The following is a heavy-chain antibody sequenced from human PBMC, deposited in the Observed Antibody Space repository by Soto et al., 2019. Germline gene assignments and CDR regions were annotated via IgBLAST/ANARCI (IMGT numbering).Heavy chain of an antibody. Sequence: PSETLSLTCTVSGGSIRSTYLYWAWIRQPPGKGLEWIGNIFYDGTTHYNPSLKRRLTMSVDTSSNQFSLKLSSVTAADTAVYYCARQHGSYCNGDVCPNLIDSWGQGTLVTVSS. CDR3: ARQHGSYCNGDVCPNLIDS. V-gene: IGHV4-39*01. D-gene: IGHD2-8*02. CDR2: IFYDGTT. CDR1: GGSIRSTYLY. J-gene: IGHJ4*02.